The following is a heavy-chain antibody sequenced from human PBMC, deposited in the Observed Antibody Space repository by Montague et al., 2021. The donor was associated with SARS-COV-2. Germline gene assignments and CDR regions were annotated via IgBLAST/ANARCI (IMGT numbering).Heavy chain of an antibody. D-gene: IGHD3-9*01. V-gene: IGHV3-30*03. CDR3: ARDAYKADWYFDL. CDR2: ISHDGTIE. Sequence: SLRLSCAASGFAFGGHSVHWVRQAPGRGLVWLGDISHDGTIEDYADPVKGRFAISRDNAENTVYLQMNSLRVEDTAVYYCARDAYKADWYFDLWGRGTQVTVSS. J-gene: IGHJ4*02. CDR1: GFAFGGHS.